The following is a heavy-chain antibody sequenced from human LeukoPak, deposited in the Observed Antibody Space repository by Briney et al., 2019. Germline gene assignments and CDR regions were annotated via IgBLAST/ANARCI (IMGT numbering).Heavy chain of an antibody. J-gene: IGHJ4*02. D-gene: IGHD2-2*01. CDR2: IRFDGSKK. CDR1: GFTFSSYG. V-gene: IGHV3-30*02. Sequence: PGGSLRLSCATSGFTFSSYGVNWVRQAPGKGLEWVAFIRFDGSKKYYGDSVKGRFTISRDNSDNTLYLQMNSLRAEDTAVYYCAKLIVVVPADNDLYWNWDDHWGQGTLVTVSS. CDR3: AKLIVVVPADNDLYWNWDDH.